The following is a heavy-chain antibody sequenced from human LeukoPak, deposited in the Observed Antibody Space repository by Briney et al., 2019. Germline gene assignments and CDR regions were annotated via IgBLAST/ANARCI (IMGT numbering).Heavy chain of an antibody. CDR1: GFTFSSYW. CDR3: AVDGGYNRFDP. D-gene: IGHD3-16*01. V-gene: IGHV3-7*04. Sequence: GGSLRLSCAASGFTFSSYWMSWVRQAPGKGLEWVANMNEDGSVKNYVVSVKGRFTISRDNAKSSLYLQMNSLRAEDTAVYYCAVDGGYNRFDPWGQGTLVTVPP. J-gene: IGHJ5*02. CDR2: MNEDGSVK.